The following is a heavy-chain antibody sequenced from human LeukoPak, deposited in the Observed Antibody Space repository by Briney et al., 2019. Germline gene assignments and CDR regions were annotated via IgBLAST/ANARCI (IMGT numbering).Heavy chain of an antibody. CDR3: ARSIGLTGGGVDV. CDR1: GFTFSIYA. V-gene: IGHV3-11*01. CDR2: ITNGGCTI. Sequence: GGSLRLSCAASGFTFSIYAMSWARQAPGKGLEWVSYITNGGCTIHHADSVKGRFTITRDNAKKTLYLQMNSLRAEDTAVYYCARSIGLTGGGVDVWGQGTTVTVSS. J-gene: IGHJ6*02. D-gene: IGHD3-9*01.